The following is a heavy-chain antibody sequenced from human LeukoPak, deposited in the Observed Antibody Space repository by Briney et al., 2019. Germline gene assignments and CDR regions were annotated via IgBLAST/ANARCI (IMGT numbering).Heavy chain of an antibody. CDR1: GSRFTSYW. J-gene: IGHJ4*02. CDR3: ARQDSSRGYNGYYD. Sequence: PGGSLKISCQGSGSRFTSYWIAWVRQLPRKGLGWRGIIFPADSDTRYSPSFQGQVTISVDKSINTAYLQWNSLRASDTAIYYCARQDSSRGYNGYYDWGQGTLVTVTS. CDR2: IFPADSDT. V-gene: IGHV5-51*01. D-gene: IGHD3-22*01.